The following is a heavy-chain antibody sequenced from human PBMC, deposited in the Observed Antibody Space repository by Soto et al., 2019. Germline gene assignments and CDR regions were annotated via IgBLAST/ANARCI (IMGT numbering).Heavy chain of an antibody. CDR1: GFSLTSTAVG. D-gene: IGHD3-16*01. Sequence: SGPTLVNPTQTLTLTYTFSGFSLTSTAVGVAWIRQPPGRSLEWLAAIYWNEDRRRSPSLVSSLIITKATSNNHVVLTMTNMDPVDTATYYCVARGALYGYHGWGTWGKGTTVTVSS. V-gene: IGHV2-5*01. CDR2: IYWNEDR. CDR3: VARGALYGYHGWGT. J-gene: IGHJ6*03.